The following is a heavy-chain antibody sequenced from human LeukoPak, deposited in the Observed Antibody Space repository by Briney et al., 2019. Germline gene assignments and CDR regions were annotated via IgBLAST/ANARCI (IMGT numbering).Heavy chain of an antibody. Sequence: SETLSLTCTVSAGSISTYDWNWIRQPPRKGLEWIGYIYHSGSTNYNPSLQSRVTISVDTSKNQFSLNLNSVTAADTAVYYCARGGAARLHFQNWGQGTLVTVSS. CDR1: AGSISTYD. V-gene: IGHV4-59*01. D-gene: IGHD6-6*01. CDR2: IYHSGST. CDR3: ARGGAARLHFQN. J-gene: IGHJ1*01.